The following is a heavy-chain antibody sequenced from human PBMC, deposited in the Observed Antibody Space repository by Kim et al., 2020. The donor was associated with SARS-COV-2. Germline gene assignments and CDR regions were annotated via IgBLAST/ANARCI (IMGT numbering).Heavy chain of an antibody. Sequence: ASVKVSCKASGYRFISNKMHWVRQAPGQGLEWMGIITPNDGFTVYAESLQGRLTLTRDTSTSTVYMELSSLSSDDTAVYYCARDNIDWAFDVWGQGTLVTVSS. J-gene: IGHJ3*01. CDR1: GYRFISNK. V-gene: IGHV1-46*04. CDR2: ITPNDGFT. CDR3: ARDNIDWAFDV. D-gene: IGHD2-21*01.